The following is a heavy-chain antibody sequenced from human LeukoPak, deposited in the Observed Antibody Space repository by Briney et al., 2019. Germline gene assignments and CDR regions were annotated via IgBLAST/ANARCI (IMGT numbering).Heavy chain of an antibody. J-gene: IGHJ3*02. CDR1: GFTFSSYG. Sequence: PGGSLRLSCAASGFTFSSYGMHWVRQAPGKGLEWVSVIYSGGSTYYADSVKGRFTISRDNSKNTLYLQMNSLRAEDTAVYYCAKLKWLARDDAFDIWGQGTMVTVSS. CDR3: AKLKWLARDDAFDI. V-gene: IGHV3-NL1*01. D-gene: IGHD6-19*01. CDR2: IYSGGST.